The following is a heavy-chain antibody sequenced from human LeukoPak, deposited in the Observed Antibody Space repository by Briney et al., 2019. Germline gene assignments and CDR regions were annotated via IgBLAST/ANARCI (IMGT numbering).Heavy chain of an antibody. Sequence: QTGGSLRLSCVVSGLTVSRKFMNWVRQAPGKGLEWVSAMSGSGGSTYYADSVKGRFTIPRDNSKNTLYLQMNSLRAEDTAVYYCAKGGYSIWDYGMDVWGQGTTVTVSS. V-gene: IGHV3-23*01. J-gene: IGHJ6*02. CDR3: AKGGYSIWDYGMDV. CDR2: MSGSGGST. D-gene: IGHD6-13*01. CDR1: GLTVSRKF.